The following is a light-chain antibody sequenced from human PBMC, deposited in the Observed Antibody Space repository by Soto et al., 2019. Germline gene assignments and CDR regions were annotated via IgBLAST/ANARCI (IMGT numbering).Light chain of an antibody. CDR1: SSNIGKNY. V-gene: IGLV1-51*01. CDR2: DNN. CDR3: GTWDSSLSFWV. Sequence: QSVLTQPPSVSAAPGQKVTISCSGSSSNIGKNYVSWYQHLPGTAPKLLIYDNNKRPSGIRDRFSGSKSGTSATLGISGLQTGDEADYYCGTWDSSLSFWVFGGGTKLTVL. J-gene: IGLJ3*02.